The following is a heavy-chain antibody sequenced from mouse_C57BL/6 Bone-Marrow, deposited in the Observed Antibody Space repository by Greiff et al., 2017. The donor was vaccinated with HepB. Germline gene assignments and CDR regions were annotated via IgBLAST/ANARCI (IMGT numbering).Heavy chain of an antibody. Sequence: EVKLVESGEGLVKPGGSLKLSCAASGFTFSSYAKSWVRQTPEKRLEWVAYISSGGDYIYYADTVKGRFTISRDNARNTLYLQMSSLKSEDTAMYYCTKVLAAFDVWGTGTTVTVSS. CDR2: ISSGGDYI. J-gene: IGHJ1*03. CDR1: GFTFSSYA. CDR3: TKVLAAFDV. V-gene: IGHV5-9-1*02. D-gene: IGHD1-3*01.